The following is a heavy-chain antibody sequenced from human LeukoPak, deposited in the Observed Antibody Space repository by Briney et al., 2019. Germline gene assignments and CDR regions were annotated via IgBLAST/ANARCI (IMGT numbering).Heavy chain of an antibody. D-gene: IGHD4-17*01. CDR1: GFIFSSYV. CDR3: ARDLAPANYGDFEPLDS. V-gene: IGHV3-30-3*01. J-gene: IGHJ4*02. CDR2: IIYDGSNK. Sequence: HPGGSLRLSWAASGFIFSSYVMRWVRQAPGKGLEWVAVIIYDGSNKYYADSVLGAFTIYRDNSKNRLYLQMNSLRPEDTAVYYCARDLAPANYGDFEPLDSWGQGTRVTVSS.